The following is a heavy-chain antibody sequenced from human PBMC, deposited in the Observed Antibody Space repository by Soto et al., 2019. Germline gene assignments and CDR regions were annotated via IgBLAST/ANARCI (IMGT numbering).Heavy chain of an antibody. CDR1: GFTLSSYW. CDR3: AQRGSVETPDY. Sequence: PGGSLRLSCAASGFTLSSYWMHWVRQAPGKGLVWVSRINSDGSSTSYADSVKGRFTISRDNAKNTLYLQMNSLRAEDTAVYYCAQRGSVETPDYWGQGTLVTVSS. J-gene: IGHJ4*02. CDR2: INSDGSST. V-gene: IGHV3-74*01. D-gene: IGHD3-10*01.